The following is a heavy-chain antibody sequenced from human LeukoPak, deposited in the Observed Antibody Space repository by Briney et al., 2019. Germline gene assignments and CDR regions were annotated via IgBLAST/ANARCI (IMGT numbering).Heavy chain of an antibody. CDR2: IYTSGST. Sequence: SETLSLTCTVSGGSISSYYWSWIRQPAGKGLEWIGRIYTSGSTNYNPSLKSRVTMSVDTSKNQFSLKLSSMTAADTAVYYCARDPPGGAAAENNWFDPWGQGTLVTVSS. V-gene: IGHV4-4*07. CDR3: ARDPPGGAAAENNWFDP. D-gene: IGHD6-13*01. CDR1: GGSISSYY. J-gene: IGHJ5*02.